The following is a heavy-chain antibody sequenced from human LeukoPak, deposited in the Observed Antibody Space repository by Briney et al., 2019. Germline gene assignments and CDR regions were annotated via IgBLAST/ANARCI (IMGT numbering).Heavy chain of an antibody. J-gene: IGHJ6*02. CDR2: ISYDGSNK. CDR1: GFTFSSYA. D-gene: IGHD3-22*01. CDR3: ARVRYDSSGYSLLGMDV. Sequence: GGSLRLSCAASGFTFSSYAMHWVRQAPGKGLEWVAVISYDGSNKYYADSVKGRFTISRDNSKNTLYLQMNSLRAEDTAVYYCARVRYDSSGYSLLGMDVWGQGTTVTVSS. V-gene: IGHV3-30-3*01.